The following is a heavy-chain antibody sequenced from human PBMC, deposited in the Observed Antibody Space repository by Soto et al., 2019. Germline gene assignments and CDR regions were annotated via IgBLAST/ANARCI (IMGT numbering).Heavy chain of an antibody. CDR2: ISSNVDKT. D-gene: IGHD2-8*01. CDR3: AKDNGPPGTSDWYFDF. Sequence: EVQLLESGGGLVQPGGSLRLSCAASGFTFRSYAMSWVRQAPGKGLEWVSGISSNVDKTYYADPVRGRFTISRDNSKNTLYLQINSLRAEDTALYYCAKDNGPPGTSDWYFDFWGRGTLVSVSS. CDR1: GFTFRSYA. V-gene: IGHV3-23*01. J-gene: IGHJ2*01.